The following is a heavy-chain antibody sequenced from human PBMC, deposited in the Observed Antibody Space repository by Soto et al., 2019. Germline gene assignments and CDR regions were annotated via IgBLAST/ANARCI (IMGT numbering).Heavy chain of an antibody. CDR2: IKQDGSEK. CDR3: ARDRTYYSGSGTYYNDYFDF. V-gene: IGHV3-7*01. J-gene: IGHJ4*02. Sequence: EVQLVESGGGLVQPGGSLRLSCAVSGFTFSSYWMSWIRQAPGKGLEWVANIKQDGSEKYSVDSVKGRFTISRDNAKNSLFLQMNGLRAEDTAVYYCARDRTYYSGSGTYYNDYFDFWGQGTLVTVSS. CDR1: GFTFSSYW. D-gene: IGHD3-10*01.